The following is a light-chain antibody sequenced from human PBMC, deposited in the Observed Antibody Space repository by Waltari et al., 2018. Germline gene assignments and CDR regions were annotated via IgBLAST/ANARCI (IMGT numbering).Light chain of an antibody. V-gene: IGKV1-5*03. Sequence: DIQLTQSPSTLPASVGDRVTITCRASQSVSNWLAWYQQKPGKAPKLLIYRASILESGVPSRFSGSGSGTEFTFTISSLQPEDCAVYYCQHSFETPYSFGQGTKVEIK. CDR1: QSVSNW. J-gene: IGKJ2*03. CDR3: QHSFETPYS. CDR2: RAS.